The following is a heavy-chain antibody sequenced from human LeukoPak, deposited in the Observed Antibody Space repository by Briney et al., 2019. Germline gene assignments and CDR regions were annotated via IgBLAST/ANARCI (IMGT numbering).Heavy chain of an antibody. CDR2: INPNSGGT. Sequence: ASVKVSCKASRYTFTGYYMHWVRQAPGQGLEWMGWINPNSGGTNYAQKFQGRVTMTRDTSISTAYMELSRLRSDDTAAYYCARSGDFWSGKDYMDVWGKGTTVTVSS. D-gene: IGHD3-3*01. CDR3: ARSGDFWSGKDYMDV. CDR1: RYTFTGYY. V-gene: IGHV1-2*02. J-gene: IGHJ6*03.